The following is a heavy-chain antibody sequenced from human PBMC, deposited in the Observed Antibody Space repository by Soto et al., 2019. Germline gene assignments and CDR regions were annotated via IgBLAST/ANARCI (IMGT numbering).Heavy chain of an antibody. Sequence: QVQLVQSGAEVKKPGASVKVSCRASGYTFTNFGVTWVRRAPGQGLEWMGWISAYTDTPNYAQKFQGRVTMTIDTSTSTADMDLRSLTADDAAVYYCARVIPGVEAWFDPWGQGTLVTVSS. CDR1: GYTFTNFG. CDR2: ISAYTDTP. CDR3: ARVIPGVEAWFDP. V-gene: IGHV1-18*01. J-gene: IGHJ5*02. D-gene: IGHD2-2*01.